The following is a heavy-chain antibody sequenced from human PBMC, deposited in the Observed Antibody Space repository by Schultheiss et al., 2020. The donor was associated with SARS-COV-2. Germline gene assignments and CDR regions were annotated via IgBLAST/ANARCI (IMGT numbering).Heavy chain of an antibody. CDR1: GFSLSTSGVG. CDR3: ARSYITSWYREDNLEV. V-gene: IGHV2-5*02. D-gene: IGHD6-13*01. J-gene: IGHJ6*02. Sequence: SGPTLVKPTQTLTLTCTFSGFSLSTSGVGVGWIRQPPGKALEWLALIYWDDDKHYSTSLKTRLTVSKDPTKNQVVLTMTNMDPVDTATYYCARSYITSWYREDNLEVWGQGTTVTVSS. CDR2: IYWDDDK.